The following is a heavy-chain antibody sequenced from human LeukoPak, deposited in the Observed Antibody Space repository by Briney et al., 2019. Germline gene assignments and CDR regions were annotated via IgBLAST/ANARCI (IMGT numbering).Heavy chain of an antibody. D-gene: IGHD1-26*01. CDR3: ARQKQSHGNFDY. V-gene: IGHV3-13*01. J-gene: IGHJ4*02. CDR2: LGIAGDT. CDR1: GFTFSSYA. Sequence: GGSLRLSCAASGFTFSSYAMHWVRQPIGKGLEWVSALGIAGDTFYPGSVKGRFTISRENAKNSLYLQMNSLRAEDTAMYYCARQKQSHGNFDYWGQGTLVTVSS.